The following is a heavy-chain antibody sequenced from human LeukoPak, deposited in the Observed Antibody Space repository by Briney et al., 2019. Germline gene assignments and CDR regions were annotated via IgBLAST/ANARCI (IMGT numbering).Heavy chain of an antibody. V-gene: IGHV3-33*01. Sequence: GTSLRLSCAASGFTFTSYGMHWVRQAPGKGLEWVALIWYDGRKEYYADSVKGRFTISRDDSRNTLYLQMNGLRAEDTAVYYCARLGSSWSSDYWSQGTLVTVSS. CDR2: IWYDGRKE. CDR1: GFTFTSYG. J-gene: IGHJ4*02. D-gene: IGHD6-13*01. CDR3: ARLGSSWSSDY.